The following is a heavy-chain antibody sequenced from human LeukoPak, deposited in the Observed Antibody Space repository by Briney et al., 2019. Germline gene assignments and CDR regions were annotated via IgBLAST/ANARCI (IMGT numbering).Heavy chain of an antibody. V-gene: IGHV4-59*08. CDR3: ARRRLSGYYFDY. CDR1: GGSISSYY. Sequence: SETLSLTCTVSGGSISSYYWSWIRQPPGKALEWIGYIYYSGSTNYDPSLKSRVTISVDTSKNQFSLKLSSVTAADTAVYYCARRRLSGYYFDYWGQGTLVTVSS. J-gene: IGHJ4*02. CDR2: IYYSGST. D-gene: IGHD3-10*01.